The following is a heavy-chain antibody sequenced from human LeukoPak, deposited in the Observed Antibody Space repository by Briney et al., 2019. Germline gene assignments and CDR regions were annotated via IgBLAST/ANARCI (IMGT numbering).Heavy chain of an antibody. V-gene: IGHV3-30*04. D-gene: IGHD3-3*01. J-gene: IGHJ4*02. Sequence: GGSLRLSCAASGFTFSSYAMHWVRQAPGKGLEWVAVISYDGSNKYYADSVKGRFTISIDNSKNTLYLQMNSLRAEDTAVYYCARDDTTIFGVVIISAFDYWGQGTLVTVSS. CDR1: GFTFSSYA. CDR2: ISYDGSNK. CDR3: ARDDTTIFGVVIISAFDY.